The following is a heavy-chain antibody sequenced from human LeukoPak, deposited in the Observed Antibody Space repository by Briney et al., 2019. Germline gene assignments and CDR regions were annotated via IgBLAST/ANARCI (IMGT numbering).Heavy chain of an antibody. J-gene: IGHJ4*02. CDR3: ARGRGVRNIVATISDY. D-gene: IGHD5-12*01. CDR2: MNPNSGNT. CDR1: GYTFTRYD. V-gene: IGHV1-8*01. Sequence: ASVKVSCKASGYTFTRYDINWVRQATGQGLEWMGWMNPNSGNTGYAQKFQGRVTMTRNTSISTAYMELCSLRSEDTAVYYCARGRGVRNIVATISDYWGQGTLVTVSS.